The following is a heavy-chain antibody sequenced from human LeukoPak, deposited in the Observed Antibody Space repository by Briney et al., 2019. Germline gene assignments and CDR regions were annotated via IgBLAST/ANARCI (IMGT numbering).Heavy chain of an antibody. D-gene: IGHD6-13*01. CDR1: GGSFSGYY. V-gene: IGHV3-7*01. Sequence: ETLSLTCAVYGGSFSGYYWSWIRQPPGKGLEWVANIKQDGSEEYYVDSVKGRFTISRDNAKNSLYLQMNSLRAEDSAVYYCAKGTRGYSSSWTYYYYYYMDVWGKGTTVTISS. J-gene: IGHJ6*03. CDR3: AKGTRGYSSSWTYYYYYYMDV. CDR2: IKQDGSEE.